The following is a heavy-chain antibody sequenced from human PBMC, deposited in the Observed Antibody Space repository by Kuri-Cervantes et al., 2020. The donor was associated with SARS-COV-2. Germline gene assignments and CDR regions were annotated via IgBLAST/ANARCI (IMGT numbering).Heavy chain of an antibody. Sequence: SETLSLTCAVYGGSFSGYYWSWIRQPPGKGLECIGEINHSGSTDYNPSLKSRVTISVDTSKNQFSLKLSSVTAADTAVYYCARHSMRQSTDYVWGSYRYKAPPFDYWGQGTLVTVSS. CDR2: INHSGST. V-gene: IGHV4-34*01. CDR3: ARHSMRQSTDYVWGSYRYKAPPFDY. D-gene: IGHD3-16*02. J-gene: IGHJ4*02. CDR1: GGSFSGYY.